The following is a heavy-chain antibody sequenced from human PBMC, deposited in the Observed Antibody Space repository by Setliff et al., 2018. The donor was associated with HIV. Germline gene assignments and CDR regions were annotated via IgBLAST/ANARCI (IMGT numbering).Heavy chain of an antibody. CDR1: GDTFSNYA. Sequence: SVKVSCKASGDTFSNYAISWVRQAPGQGLEWMGGIIPIFGTANYAQKFEGRVTVTADKSTSTAYMEVNSLRFEDTAVYYCARVFCYSAGSYSLDYWGQETLVTVSS. CDR2: IIPIFGTA. J-gene: IGHJ4*01. CDR3: ARVFCYSAGSYSLDY. D-gene: IGHD3-10*01. V-gene: IGHV1-69*06.